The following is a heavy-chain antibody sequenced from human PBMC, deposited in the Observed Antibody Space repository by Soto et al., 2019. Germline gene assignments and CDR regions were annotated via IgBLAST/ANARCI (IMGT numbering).Heavy chain of an antibody. CDR3: ARIDCTDGVCEWNWLDP. J-gene: IGHJ5*02. Sequence: QVQLQESGPGLVKPSETLSLTCAVSGDSISSVNWWTWVRQSPGKGLEWIGEISPGGNTNYNPSLMSRVTISADKSNNQFSLNLRSVTAADTAVYYCARIDCTDGVCEWNWLDPWGQGILITVSS. CDR1: GDSISSVNW. V-gene: IGHV4-4*02. D-gene: IGHD2-8*01. CDR2: ISPGGNT.